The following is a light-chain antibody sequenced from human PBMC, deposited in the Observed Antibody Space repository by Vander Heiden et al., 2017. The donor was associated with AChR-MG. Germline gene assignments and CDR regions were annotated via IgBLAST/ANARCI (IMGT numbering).Light chain of an antibody. CDR3: QQYGSPPCP. CDR1: QSVSSSY. V-gene: IGKV3-20*01. J-gene: IGKJ1*01. Sequence: EIVLTQSPGTLSLSPGERATLSCRASQSVSSSYLAWYQQKPGQAPRLLIYGASSRATGIPDRFSGSGSGTDFTLTISRLEPEDFAVYYCQQYGSPPCPFGQGTKVEIK. CDR2: GAS.